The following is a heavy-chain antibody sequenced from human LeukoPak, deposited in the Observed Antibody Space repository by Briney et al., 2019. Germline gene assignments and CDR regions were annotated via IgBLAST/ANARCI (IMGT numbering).Heavy chain of an antibody. CDR2: INHSGST. V-gene: IGHV4-34*01. CDR1: GGSLTGYY. J-gene: IGHJ3*02. Sequence: SETLSLTCGVSGGSLTGYYWSWIRQPPGKGLEWIGEINHSGSTKYNPSLESRVSISLDTSKNHFSLRLSSVTAADTAVYYCARRVAFDIWGQGTMVTVSS. CDR3: ARRVAFDI.